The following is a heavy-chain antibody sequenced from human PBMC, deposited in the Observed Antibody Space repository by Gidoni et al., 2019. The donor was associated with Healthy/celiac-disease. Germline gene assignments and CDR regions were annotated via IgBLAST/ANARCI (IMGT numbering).Heavy chain of an antibody. CDR3: ARDGGDGYSDY. D-gene: IGHD5-12*01. Sequence: EVQLVESGGGLVQPGGSLRLSCAASGFTFSSYRMNWVRQAPGKGLEWVSYISSSSSTIYYADSVKGRFTISRDNAKNSLYLQMNSLRAEDTAVYYCARDGGDGYSDYWGQGTLVTVSS. CDR2: ISSSSSTI. J-gene: IGHJ4*02. CDR1: GFTFSSYR. V-gene: IGHV3-48*04.